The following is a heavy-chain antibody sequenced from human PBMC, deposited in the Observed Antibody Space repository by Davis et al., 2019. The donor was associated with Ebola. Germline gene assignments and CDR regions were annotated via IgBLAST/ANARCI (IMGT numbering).Heavy chain of an antibody. CDR3: ARWPGPDFWSGKGWFDP. J-gene: IGHJ5*02. CDR1: GGYISSGGYY. CDR2: IYYSGST. D-gene: IGHD3-3*01. V-gene: IGHV4-31*03. Sequence: PSETLSLTCTVSGGYISSGGYYWSWIRQHPGKGLEWIGYIYYSGSTYYNPSLKSRVTISVDTSKNQFSLKLSSVTAADTAVHYCARWPGPDFWSGKGWFDPWGQGTLVTVSS.